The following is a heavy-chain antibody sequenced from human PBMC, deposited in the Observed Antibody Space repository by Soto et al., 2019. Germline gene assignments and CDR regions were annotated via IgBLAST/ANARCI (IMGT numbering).Heavy chain of an antibody. CDR2: ISAYNGNT. J-gene: IGHJ4*02. CDR1: GYTFTSYG. Sequence: VQLVQSGAEVKKPGASVKVSCKASGYTFTSYGISWVRQAPGQGLEWMGWISAYNGNTNYAQKLQGRVTMTTDTSTSTAYMALRSLRSDDTAVYYCARARGYDILTGYYTVFAYWGQGTLVTVSS. CDR3: ARARGYDILTGYYTVFAY. D-gene: IGHD3-9*01. V-gene: IGHV1-18*01.